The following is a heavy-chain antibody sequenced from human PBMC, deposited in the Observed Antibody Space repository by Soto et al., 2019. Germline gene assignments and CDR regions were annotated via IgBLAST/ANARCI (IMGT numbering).Heavy chain of an antibody. V-gene: IGHV1-69*01. CDR1: GGTFSSYA. CDR3: ARRFPGIPKCNWFDP. Sequence: QVQLVQSGAEVQKPGSSVKVSCKASGGTFSSYAISWVRQAPGQGLEWMGGIIPIFGTANYAQKFQGRVTITADDSTSTAYMELSSLRSEDTAVYYCARRFPGIPKCNWFDPWGQGTLVTVAS. D-gene: IGHD3-10*01. CDR2: IIPIFGTA. J-gene: IGHJ5*02.